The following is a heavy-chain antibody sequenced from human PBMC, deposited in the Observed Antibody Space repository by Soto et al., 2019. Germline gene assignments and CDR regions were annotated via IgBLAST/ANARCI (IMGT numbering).Heavy chain of an antibody. CDR2: FDPVDGET. V-gene: IGHV1-24*01. CDR1: GYTLTELS. D-gene: IGHD6-6*01. Sequence: QVQLVQSGAEVKKPGASVTVSCKVSGYTLTELSIHWVRQAPGKGLEWMGGFDPVDGETVYAQKFQGRVTMTEDTSADTAYMELSSLRSEDTAVYYCATEYISSSDFLDPWGQGTLVTVSS. J-gene: IGHJ5*02. CDR3: ATEYISSSDFLDP.